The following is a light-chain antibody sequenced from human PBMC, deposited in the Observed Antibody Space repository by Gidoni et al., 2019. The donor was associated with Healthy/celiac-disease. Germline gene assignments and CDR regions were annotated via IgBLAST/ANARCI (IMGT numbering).Light chain of an antibody. Sequence: IRKTQYPSSLSASTGDRVTITCRASQSIISYLAWYQQKPGKAPKLLIYAASTLESGVPSRFSGSGSGTDFTLTISCLQSEDFATYYCQQYYSYPRTFGQXTKVEIK. CDR1: QSIISY. CDR3: QQYYSYPRT. V-gene: IGKV1-8*01. CDR2: AAS. J-gene: IGKJ1*01.